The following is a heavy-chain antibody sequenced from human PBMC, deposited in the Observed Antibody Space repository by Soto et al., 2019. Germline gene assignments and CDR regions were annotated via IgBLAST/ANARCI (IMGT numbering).Heavy chain of an antibody. Sequence: SETLSLTCTVSGGSISSGGYYWSWIRQHPGKGLEWIGYIYYSGSTYYNPSLKSRVTISVDTSKNQFSLKLSSVTAADTAVYYCARGLNRYDSSDYYYYYGMDVWGQGTTVTVSS. CDR1: GGSISSGGYY. J-gene: IGHJ6*02. CDR3: ARGLNRYDSSDYYYYYGMDV. V-gene: IGHV4-31*03. D-gene: IGHD3-22*01. CDR2: IYYSGST.